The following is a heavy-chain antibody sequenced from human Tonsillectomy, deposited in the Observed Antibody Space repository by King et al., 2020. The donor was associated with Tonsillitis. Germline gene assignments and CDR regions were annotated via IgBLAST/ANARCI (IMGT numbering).Heavy chain of an antibody. CDR1: GGTFSSYA. J-gene: IGHJ3*02. V-gene: IGHV1-69*01. CDR3: ARMTLVGSGAFDI. D-gene: IGHD2-15*01. Sequence: VQLVESGAEVKKPGSSVKVSCKASGGTFSSYAISWVRQAPGQGLEWMGGIIPICGTANYAQKFQGRVTITADESTSTAYMELSRLRAEDTAVYYCARMTLVGSGAFDIWGQGTMVTVSS. CDR2: IIPICGTA.